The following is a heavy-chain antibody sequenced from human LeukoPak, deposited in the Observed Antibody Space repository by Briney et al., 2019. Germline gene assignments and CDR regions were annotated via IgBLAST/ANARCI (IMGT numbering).Heavy chain of an antibody. Sequence: GGSLRLSCAASGFTVSNNWMNWVRQAPGKGLEWVSLIFSGGDTQYADSVKDRFTISRDASKNTLYLQMSDPRAEDTAVYYCARDPSAVTANTYAWGQGTLVTVSS. D-gene: IGHD2-2*01. J-gene: IGHJ5*02. CDR1: GFTVSNNW. V-gene: IGHV3-66*01. CDR2: IFSGGDT. CDR3: ARDPSAVTANTYA.